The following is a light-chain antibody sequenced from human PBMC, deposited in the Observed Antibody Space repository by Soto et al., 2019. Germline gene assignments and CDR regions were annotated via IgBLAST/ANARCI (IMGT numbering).Light chain of an antibody. V-gene: IGLV3-1*01. J-gene: IGLJ3*02. CDR1: KLGDKY. CDR3: QAWDSVTAWV. Sequence: SYELTQPPSVSVSPGQTASITCSGDKLGDKYGCWYQQKPGQSPVLVIYQDNKRPSGIPERFSGSNSGNTATLTISGTQAMGEADYYCQAWDSVTAWVFGGGTKVTVL. CDR2: QDN.